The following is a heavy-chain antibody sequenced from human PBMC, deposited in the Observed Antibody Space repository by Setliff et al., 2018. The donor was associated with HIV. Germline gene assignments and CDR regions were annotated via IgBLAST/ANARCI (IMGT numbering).Heavy chain of an antibody. J-gene: IGHJ3*02. CDR1: GGSISSYY. V-gene: IGHV4-4*07. CDR3: ARASYDRSAFYYDAFDI. Sequence: KSSETLSLTCTVSGGSISSYYWSRIRQPAGKGLEWITHITNYNPSLKSRVTMSVDTSKNQLSLNLTSVTAADTAMYYCARASYDRSAFYYDAFDIWGQGTMVTVSS. D-gene: IGHD3-22*01. CDR2: IT.